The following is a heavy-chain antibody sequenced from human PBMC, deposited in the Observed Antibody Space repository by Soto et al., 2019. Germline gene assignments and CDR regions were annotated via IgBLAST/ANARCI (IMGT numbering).Heavy chain of an antibody. CDR1: GFPFSDAW. J-gene: IGHJ4*01. Sequence: EVQLVESGGGLVKPGGSLRLSCEASGFPFSDAWINWVRQAPGKGLEWVGRIKSKADGGTTDFAAPVRGRFAITRDDSRNVINMPMNSLNTEDTAVYYCTTDSYSPMTVGRFDYWGHGTLVTVSS. CDR2: IKSKADGGTT. CDR3: TTDSYSPMTVGRFDY. V-gene: IGHV3-15*07. D-gene: IGHD3-22*01.